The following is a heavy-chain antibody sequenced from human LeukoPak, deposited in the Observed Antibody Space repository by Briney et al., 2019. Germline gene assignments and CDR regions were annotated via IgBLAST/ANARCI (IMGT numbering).Heavy chain of an antibody. D-gene: IGHD6-13*01. Sequence: ASVTVSCKASGYTFNSYGISWVRQAPGQGLEWMGWISAYNGNTNYAQKLQGRVTMTTDTSTSTAYMELRSLRSDDTAVYYCARARGEYSSSLDYYYYGMDVWGQGTTVTVSS. V-gene: IGHV1-18*01. J-gene: IGHJ6*02. CDR2: ISAYNGNT. CDR3: ARARGEYSSSLDYYYYGMDV. CDR1: GYTFNSYG.